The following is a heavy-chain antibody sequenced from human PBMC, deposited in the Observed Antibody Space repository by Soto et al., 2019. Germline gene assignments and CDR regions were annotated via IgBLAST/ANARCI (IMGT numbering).Heavy chain of an antibody. CDR2: IYYSGST. Sequence: QVQLQESGPGLVKPSETLSLTCTVSGGSVSSGVYYWSWIRQPPGKGLECIGYIYYSGSTHYNPSLRCRVTISVDTSKQQSSLRLSSVTAADTAVYYCARLSMAAAGTPPWFDPWGQGTLVTVSS. D-gene: IGHD6-13*01. CDR3: ARLSMAAAGTPPWFDP. V-gene: IGHV4-61*08. J-gene: IGHJ5*02. CDR1: GGSVSSGVYY.